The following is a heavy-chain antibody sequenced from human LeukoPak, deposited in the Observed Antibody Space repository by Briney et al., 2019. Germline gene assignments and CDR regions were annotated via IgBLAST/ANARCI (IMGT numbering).Heavy chain of an antibody. CDR1: GGSISSFC. J-gene: IGHJ4*02. D-gene: IGHD3-22*01. V-gene: IGHV4-59*01. Sequence: SETLSLTCTVSGGSISSFCWSWIRQPPGKGLEWMGHIYNSGGANYNPSLTSRVTISVDTSKNQFSLRLSSVTAADTAVYYCARGRSDGSGYYGYYFDYWGQGTLVSVSS. CDR3: ARGRSDGSGYYGYYFDY. CDR2: IYNSGGA.